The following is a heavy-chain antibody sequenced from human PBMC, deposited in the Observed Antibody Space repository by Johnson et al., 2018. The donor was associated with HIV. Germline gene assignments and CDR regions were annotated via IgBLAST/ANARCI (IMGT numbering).Heavy chain of an antibody. V-gene: IGHV3-15*01. J-gene: IGHJ3*02. D-gene: IGHD4-17*01. CDR3: ARGGYGEFFDI. CDR2: IKSRTDGETT. CDR1: GFHFGNAW. Sequence: VQLVESGGGLVKPGGSLRLSCVASGFHFGNAWMNWVRQAPGKGLEWVGRIKSRTDGETTAYAAPVKDRFTISRDNSKNTLYLQMNSLRAEDTAVYYCARGGYGEFFDIWGQGTMVTVSS.